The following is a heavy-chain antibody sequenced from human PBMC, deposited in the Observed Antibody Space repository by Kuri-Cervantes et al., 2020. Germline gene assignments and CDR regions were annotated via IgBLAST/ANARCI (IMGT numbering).Heavy chain of an antibody. D-gene: IGHD2-8*01. CDR2: ISYDGSNK. Sequence: LSLTCAASGVAFSSHGMHWVRQAPGKGLEWVAVISYDGSNKYYADSVKGRFTISRDNSKNTLYLQMNSLRAEDTAVYYCAKDVLMVYATPYGMDVWGQGTTVTVSS. J-gene: IGHJ6*02. CDR1: GVAFSSHG. CDR3: AKDVLMVYATPYGMDV. V-gene: IGHV3-30*18.